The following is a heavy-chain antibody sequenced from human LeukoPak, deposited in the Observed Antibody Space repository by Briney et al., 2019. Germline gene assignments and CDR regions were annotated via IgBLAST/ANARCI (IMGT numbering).Heavy chain of an antibody. CDR1: SGSFSGYY. CDR2: INHSVGT. CDR3: ARDHNIGSTYYYYYMDV. D-gene: IGHD1-14*01. J-gene: IGHJ6*03. Sequence: SETLSLTCSVYSGSFSGYYWSWIRQPPGKGLEWIGEINHSVGTNYNPSLKSRVTISVDTSKNQFSLKLSSVTAADTAVYYCARDHNIGSTYYYYYMDVWGKGTTVTISS. V-gene: IGHV4-34*01.